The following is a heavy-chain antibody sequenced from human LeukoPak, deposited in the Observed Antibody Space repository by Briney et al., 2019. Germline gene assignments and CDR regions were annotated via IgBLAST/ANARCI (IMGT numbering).Heavy chain of an antibody. V-gene: IGHV3-30-3*01. Sequence: PGGSLRLSCAASGFTFSSYAMHWVRQAPGKGLEWVAVISYDGSNKYYADSVKGRFTISRDNSKNTLYLQMNSLRAEDTAVYYCAREPHCSSTSCYTVGVDYWGQGTLVTVSS. CDR2: ISYDGSNK. CDR3: AREPHCSSTSCYTVGVDY. D-gene: IGHD2-2*02. J-gene: IGHJ4*02. CDR1: GFTFSSYA.